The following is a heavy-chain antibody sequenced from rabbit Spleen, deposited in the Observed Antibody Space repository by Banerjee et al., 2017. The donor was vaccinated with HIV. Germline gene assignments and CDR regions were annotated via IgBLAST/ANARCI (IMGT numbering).Heavy chain of an antibody. Sequence: QEQLVESGGGLVKPEGSLKLSCTASGFSFSNYNFMCWVRQAPGKGLEWVACAYGGNSGSTYSATWAKGRFTVSKTASTTVTLQMTSLTAADTATYFCARDTGSSFSSYGMDLWGQGTLVTVS. V-gene: IGHV1S45*01. CDR2: AYGGNSGST. J-gene: IGHJ6*01. CDR1: GFSFSNYNF. D-gene: IGHD8-1*01. CDR3: ARDTGSSFSSYGMDL.